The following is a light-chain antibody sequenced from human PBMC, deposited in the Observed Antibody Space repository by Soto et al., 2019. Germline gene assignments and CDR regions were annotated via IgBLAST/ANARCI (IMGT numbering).Light chain of an antibody. J-gene: IGLJ3*02. Sequence: QSDLTQPASVSGSPGQSITISCTGTRDDIGDYNYVSWYQQYPGKAPKLLIFEVYNRPSGISDRFSGSKSGDTASLTISGLQAEDEADYYCISYIPSTTTHWVFGGGTKLTVL. CDR1: RDDIGDYNY. CDR3: ISYIPSTTTHWV. V-gene: IGLV2-14*03. CDR2: EVY.